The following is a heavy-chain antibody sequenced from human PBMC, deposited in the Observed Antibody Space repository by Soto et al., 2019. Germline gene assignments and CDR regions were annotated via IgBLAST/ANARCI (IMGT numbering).Heavy chain of an antibody. CDR2: ISAYNGNT. V-gene: IGHV1-18*01. J-gene: IGHJ4*02. CDR1: GYTFTSYG. CDR3: AREEAYYDSSGYYYVSDY. D-gene: IGHD3-22*01. Sequence: ASVKVSCKASGYTFTSYGISWVRQAPGQGLEWMGWISAYNGNTNYAQKLQGRVTMTTDTSTSTAYMELRSLRSDDTAVYYCAREEAYYDSSGYYYVSDYWGQGTLVTVSS.